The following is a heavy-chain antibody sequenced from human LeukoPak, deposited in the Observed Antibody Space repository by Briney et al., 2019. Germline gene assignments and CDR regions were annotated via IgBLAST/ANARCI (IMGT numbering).Heavy chain of an antibody. CDR3: ARGPSGSYGY. CDR1: GGSISSYY. D-gene: IGHD1-26*01. Sequence: PSETLSLTCTVSGGSISSYYWSWLRQPPGKGLEWIGYIYYSGSTNYNPSLKSRVTISVDTSKNQFSLKLSSVTAADTAVYYCARGPSGSYGYWGQEPWSPSPQ. CDR2: IYYSGST. V-gene: IGHV4-59*01. J-gene: IGHJ4*01.